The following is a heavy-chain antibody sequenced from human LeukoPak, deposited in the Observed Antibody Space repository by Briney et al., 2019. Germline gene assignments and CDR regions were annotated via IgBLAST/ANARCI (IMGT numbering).Heavy chain of an antibody. V-gene: IGHV3-21*01. CDR1: GFTFSSYS. CDR3: AKRKRVATVTTSYYYMDV. CDR2: ISISSSYI. D-gene: IGHD4-17*01. Sequence: PGGSLRLSCAASGFTFSSYSMNWVRQAPGKGLEWVSSISISSSYIYYADSVKGRFTISRDNAKNSLYLQMNSLRAEDTAVYYCAKRKRVATVTTSYYYMDVWGKGTTVTISS. J-gene: IGHJ6*03.